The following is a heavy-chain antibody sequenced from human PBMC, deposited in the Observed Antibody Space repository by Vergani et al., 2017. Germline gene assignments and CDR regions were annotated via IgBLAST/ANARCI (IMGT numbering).Heavy chain of an antibody. CDR2: INWNSDSI. CDR1: GFTFDDYA. Sequence: EVQLVESGGGLVQPGRSLRLSCAASGFTFDDYAMHWVRQAPGKGLEWVSGINWNSDSIAYADSVKGRFTISRDNAKNSLYLQMNSLRAEDTALYYCAKDIRSAGKGYMDVWGKGTTVTVSS. V-gene: IGHV3-9*01. J-gene: IGHJ6*03. D-gene: IGHD3-10*01. CDR3: AKDIRSAGKGYMDV.